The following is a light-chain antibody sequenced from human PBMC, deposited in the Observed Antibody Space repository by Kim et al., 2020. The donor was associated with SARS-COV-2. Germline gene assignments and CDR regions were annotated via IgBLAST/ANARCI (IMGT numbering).Light chain of an antibody. V-gene: IGKV3-15*01. CDR1: QSVSNN. CDR3: HHYNDWPPGDT. CDR2: GAS. Sequence: EIVMTQSPATLSVSPGERATLSCRASQSVSNNLAWYQHKPGRPPRLLIYGASTRATGVPARFSGSGSGTDFTLTVSSLRSEDFAVYYCHHYNDWPPGDTFGQGTKLEI. J-gene: IGKJ2*01.